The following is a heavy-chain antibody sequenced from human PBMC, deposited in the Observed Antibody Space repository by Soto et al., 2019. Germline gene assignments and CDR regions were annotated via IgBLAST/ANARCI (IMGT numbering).Heavy chain of an antibody. CDR1: GGSFSGYY. J-gene: IGHJ5*02. CDR3: ARTIIVQFGWFDT. Sequence: SETLSLTCAAYGGSFSGYYWSWIRQPPGKGLEWIGEINHSGSTNYNPSLKSRVNISVDTSKNQFSLKLRSVTAEDKAVYYCARTIIVQFGWFDTWGQGTLVT. CDR2: INHSGST. D-gene: IGHD3-16*02. V-gene: IGHV4-34*01.